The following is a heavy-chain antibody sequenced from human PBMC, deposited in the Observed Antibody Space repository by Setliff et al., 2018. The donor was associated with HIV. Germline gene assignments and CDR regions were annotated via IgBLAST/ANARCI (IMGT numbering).Heavy chain of an antibody. V-gene: IGHV4-38-2*01. CDR2: IYHTGSS. CDR1: GFSISSRYY. J-gene: IGHJ4*02. CDR3: ARGVLDLVISVYGF. Sequence: SETLSLTCDVSGFSISSRYYWGWIRQSPGKGLEWIGNIYHTGSSYYNPSLNDRATISLDTSKNQFSLKLNSVTAADTAVYYCARGVLDLVISVYGFWGQGIPVTVSS. D-gene: IGHD3-22*01.